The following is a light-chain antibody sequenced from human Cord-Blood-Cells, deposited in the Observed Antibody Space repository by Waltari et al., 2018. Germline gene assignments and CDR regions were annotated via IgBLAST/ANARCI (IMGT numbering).Light chain of an antibody. V-gene: IGKV3-11*01. J-gene: IGKJ4*01. Sequence: EIVLTPSPATLSLSQGEIAHLSCRASQSVSSYLAWYQQKPGQAPRLLIYDASNRATGIPARFSGSGSGTDFTLTISSLEPEDFAVYYCQQRSNWLTFGGGTKVEIK. CDR2: DAS. CDR1: QSVSSY. CDR3: QQRSNWLT.